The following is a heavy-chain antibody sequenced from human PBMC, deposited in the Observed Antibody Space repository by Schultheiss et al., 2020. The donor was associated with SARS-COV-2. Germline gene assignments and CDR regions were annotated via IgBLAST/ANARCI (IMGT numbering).Heavy chain of an antibody. CDR1: GGSISSYY. D-gene: IGHD2/OR15-2a*01. J-gene: IGHJ6*02. Sequence: SQTLSLTCTVSGGSISSYYWSWIRQPPGKGLEWIGSIYYSGSTYYNPSLKSRVTISVDTSKNQFSLKLSSVTAADTAVYYCASLSSYYYYGMDVWGQGTTVTVSS. CDR2: IYYSGST. V-gene: IGHV4-59*06. CDR3: ASLSSYYYYGMDV.